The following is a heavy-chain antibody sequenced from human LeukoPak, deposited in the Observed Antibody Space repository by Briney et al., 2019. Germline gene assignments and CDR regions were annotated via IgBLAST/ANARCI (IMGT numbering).Heavy chain of an antibody. V-gene: IGHV3-21*01. Sequence: GGSLRLSCAASGFTFSSYSMNWVRQAPGKGLEWVSSISSSSSYTYYADSVKGRFTISRDNAKNSLYLQMNSLRAEDTAVYYCARAPTRYCSSTSCPIDYWGQGTLVTVSS. D-gene: IGHD2-2*01. CDR1: GFTFSSYS. CDR2: ISSSSSYT. J-gene: IGHJ4*02. CDR3: ARAPTRYCSSTSCPIDY.